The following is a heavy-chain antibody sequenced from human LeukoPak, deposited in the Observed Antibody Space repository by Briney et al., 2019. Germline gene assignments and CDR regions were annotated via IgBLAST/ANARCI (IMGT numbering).Heavy chain of an antibody. V-gene: IGHV4-59*02. D-gene: IGHD4-17*01. J-gene: IGHJ4*02. CDR3: ARDRYGDHTYFDY. CDR1: GGSVSGYY. CDR2: VYYSGST. Sequence: PSETQSLTCVVSGGSVSGYYWGWVRQPPGRGLEWIGYVYYSGSTNYNPSFKSRITISVDTSRNQFSLKLSSVTAADTAVYYCARDRYGDHTYFDYWGQGTLVTVSS.